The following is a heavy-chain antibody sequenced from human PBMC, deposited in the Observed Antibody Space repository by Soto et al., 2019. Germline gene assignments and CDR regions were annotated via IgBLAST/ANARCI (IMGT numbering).Heavy chain of an antibody. V-gene: IGHV3-23*04. D-gene: IGHD4-17*01. CDR1: GITISNYP. Sequence: EVRLVESGGGLVQPGGSLRLSCAASGITISNYPMSWVRQAPGKGLDWVSGISGSGDTTYYADSAKGRFTISKDNSKNSLFLQLDSLRVEDSALYFCVKDDGGYPSTAPHWSQGTLVTVSP. CDR3: VKDDGGYPSTAPH. CDR2: ISGSGDTT. J-gene: IGHJ4*02.